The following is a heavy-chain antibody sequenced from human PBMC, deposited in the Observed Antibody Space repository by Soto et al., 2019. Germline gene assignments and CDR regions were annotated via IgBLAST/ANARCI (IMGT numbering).Heavy chain of an antibody. J-gene: IGHJ4*02. D-gene: IGHD3-22*01. CDR3: ARVVTYYDSSGYYYGPFDS. CDR2: FSAYNGNI. CDR1: GYTFNTYG. V-gene: IGHV1-18*01. Sequence: QVQLVQSGPEVKKPGASVKVSCKASGYTFNTYGISWVRQAPGQGLEWMGWFSAYNGNINYAQKLQGRVTMTTDTSTSTAYMELRSLTSDDTAVYYCARVVTYYDSSGYYYGPFDSWGQGTLVTVSS.